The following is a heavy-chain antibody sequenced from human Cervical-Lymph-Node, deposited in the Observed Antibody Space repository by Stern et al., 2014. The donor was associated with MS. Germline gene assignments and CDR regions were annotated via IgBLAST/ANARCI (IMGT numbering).Heavy chain of an antibody. V-gene: IGHV1-2*02. Sequence: QVQLVQSGAEVKKPGASVKVSCEASGSTFTDYYMHWVRQAPGQGLEWMGWIKATSGGTNFAQKFQGRVSLTRDTSLNTAYMELSSLNSDDTAVYYCARDARHCISASCCPYYAMDVWGQGTTVTVSS. CDR1: GSTFTDYY. D-gene: IGHD2-2*01. CDR2: IKATSGGT. J-gene: IGHJ6*02. CDR3: ARDARHCISASCCPYYAMDV.